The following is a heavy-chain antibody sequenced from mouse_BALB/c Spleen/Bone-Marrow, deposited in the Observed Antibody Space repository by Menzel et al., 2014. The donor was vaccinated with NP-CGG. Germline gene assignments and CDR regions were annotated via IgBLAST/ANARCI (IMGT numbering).Heavy chain of an antibody. D-gene: IGHD1-2*01. CDR1: GFTFTDYY. V-gene: IGHV7-3*02. CDR3: ARDYNPITTAYWYFDV. Sequence: EVQGVESGGGLVQPGGSLRLSCATSGFTFTDYYMSWVRQPPGKALEWLGFIRNKANGYTTEYSASVKGRFTISRDNSQSILYLQMNTLRAEDSATYYCARDYNPITTAYWYFDVWGAGTTVTVSS. CDR2: IRNKANGYTT. J-gene: IGHJ1*01.